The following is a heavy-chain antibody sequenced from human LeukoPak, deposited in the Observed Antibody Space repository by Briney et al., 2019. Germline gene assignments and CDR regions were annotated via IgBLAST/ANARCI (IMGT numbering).Heavy chain of an antibody. CDR2: IYYSGST. V-gene: IGHV4-39*01. J-gene: IGHJ5*02. Sequence: SETLSLTCTVSGGSISSSSYYWGWIRQPPGKGQEWIGSIYYSGSTYYNPSLKSRVTISVDTSKNQFSLKLSSVTAADTAVYYCASKCITMIVVVTDNWFDPWGQGTLVTVSS. CDR3: ASKCITMIVVVTDNWFDP. D-gene: IGHD3-22*01. CDR1: GGSISSSSYY.